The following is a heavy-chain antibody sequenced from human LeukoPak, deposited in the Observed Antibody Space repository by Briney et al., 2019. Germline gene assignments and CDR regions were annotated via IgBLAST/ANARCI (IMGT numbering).Heavy chain of an antibody. V-gene: IGHV4-34*01. J-gene: IGHJ5*02. CDR1: GGSFSGYY. Sequence: SGTLALTCAVYGGSFSGYYWSWIRQPPGKGLEWIGEINHSGSTNYNPCLKSRLTRSVDTSKNQFSLTLSSVSAADTAVYYGAKGTNILVVVGASNWFDPWGQGTLVTVSS. D-gene: IGHD2-15*01. CDR2: INHSGST. CDR3: AKGTNILVVVGASNWFDP.